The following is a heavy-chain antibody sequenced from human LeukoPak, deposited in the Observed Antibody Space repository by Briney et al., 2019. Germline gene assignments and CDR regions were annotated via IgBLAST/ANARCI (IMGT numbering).Heavy chain of an antibody. CDR1: GGSMTNYY. CDR3: ARSLHISAPFDV. Sequence: PSDTLSLTCTFSGGSMTNYYWTWIRQPAGKGLEWIGRIYNSGNADYNQTLSSRVTISVDTSKNQFSLRLSSVTAADTALYYCARSLHISAPFDVWGQGTLVTVSS. V-gene: IGHV4-59*05. J-gene: IGHJ4*02. D-gene: IGHD2-21*01. CDR2: IYNSGNA.